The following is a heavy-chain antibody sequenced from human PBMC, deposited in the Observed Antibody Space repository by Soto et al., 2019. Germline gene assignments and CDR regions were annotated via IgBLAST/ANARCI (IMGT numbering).Heavy chain of an antibody. CDR2: IYYSGST. J-gene: IGHJ4*02. Sequence: TLSLTCTVSGGSISSGGYYWSWIRQHPGKGLEWIGYIYYSGSTYYNPSLKSRVTISVDTSKNQFSLKLSSVTAADTAVYYCAREGKDCTNGVCYRGDLDYWGQGTLVTVSS. CDR1: GGSISSGGYY. CDR3: AREGKDCTNGVCYRGDLDY. V-gene: IGHV4-31*03. D-gene: IGHD2-8*01.